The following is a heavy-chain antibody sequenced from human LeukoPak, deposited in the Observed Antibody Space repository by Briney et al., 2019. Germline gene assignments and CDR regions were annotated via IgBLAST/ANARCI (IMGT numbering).Heavy chain of an antibody. D-gene: IGHD5-18*01. CDR1: GFTFSNAY. V-gene: IGHV3-30*03. J-gene: IGHJ4*02. Sequence: GGSLRLSCAASGFTFSNAYMNWVRQAPGKGLEWLAIVSYDGTNKYSADSVKGRFTISRDNSKNMVFLQVNSLRAEDTAVYYCARDHGYTYSKDRFDYWGQGTLVTVSS. CDR3: ARDHGYTYSKDRFDY. CDR2: VSYDGTNK.